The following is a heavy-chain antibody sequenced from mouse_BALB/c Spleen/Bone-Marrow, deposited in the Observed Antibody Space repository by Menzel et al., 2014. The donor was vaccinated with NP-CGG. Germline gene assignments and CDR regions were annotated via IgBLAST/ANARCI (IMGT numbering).Heavy chain of an antibody. Sequence: EVNLVESGGGLVQPGGSRKLSCAASGFTFSSFGMHWVRQAPEKGLEWVAYISSGSSTIYYADTVKGRFTISRDNPKNTLFLQMTSLRSEDTAMYYCARYGYYDAMDYWGQGTPVTVSS. CDR3: ARYGYYDAMDY. CDR2: ISSGSSTI. J-gene: IGHJ4*01. CDR1: GFTFSSFG. D-gene: IGHD2-2*01. V-gene: IGHV5-17*02.